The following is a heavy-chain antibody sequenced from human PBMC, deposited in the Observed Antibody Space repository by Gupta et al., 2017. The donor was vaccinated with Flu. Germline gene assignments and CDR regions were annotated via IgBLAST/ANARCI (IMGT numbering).Heavy chain of an antibody. V-gene: IGHV1-2*06. CDR2: INPNSGVP. J-gene: IGHJ6*03. Sequence: TTYFMHGVRQAPGQGLEWMGRINPNSGVPNYAQNFQGRVTMTSDTSINTSHMELSGLRPDDTSVYYCAGRRSSPDYYFMDLWGRGTTVTVSS. CDR1: TTYF. CDR3: AGRRSSPDYYFMDL.